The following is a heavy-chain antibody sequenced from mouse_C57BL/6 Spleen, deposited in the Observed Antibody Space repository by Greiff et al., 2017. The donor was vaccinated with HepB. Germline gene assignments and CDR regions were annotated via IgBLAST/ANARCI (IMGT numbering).Heavy chain of an antibody. CDR2: IRSKSNNYAT. D-gene: IGHD2-13*01. CDR3: VGEDCDEGAFAY. CDR1: GFSFNTYA. J-gene: IGHJ3*01. V-gene: IGHV10-1*01. Sequence: EVQLVESGGGLVQPKGSLKLSCAASGFSFNTYAMNWVRQAPGKGLEWVARIRSKSNNYATYYADSVKDRFTISRDDSESMLYLQMNNLKTEDTAMYYCVGEDCDEGAFAYWSQGTLVTVSA.